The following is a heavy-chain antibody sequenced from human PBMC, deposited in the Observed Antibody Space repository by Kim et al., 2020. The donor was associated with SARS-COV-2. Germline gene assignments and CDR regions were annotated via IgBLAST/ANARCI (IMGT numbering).Heavy chain of an antibody. CDR1: GFTFSSYW. D-gene: IGHD3-3*01. Sequence: GGSLRLSCAASGFTFSSYWMSWVRQAPGKGLEWVANIKQDGSEKYYVDSVKGRFTISRDNAKNSLYLQMNSLRAEDTAVYYCARDAGVGTYYDFWSGYYTVGLDYWGQGTLVTVSS. CDR3: ARDAGVGTYYDFWSGYYTVGLDY. J-gene: IGHJ4*02. CDR2: IKQDGSEK. V-gene: IGHV3-7*01.